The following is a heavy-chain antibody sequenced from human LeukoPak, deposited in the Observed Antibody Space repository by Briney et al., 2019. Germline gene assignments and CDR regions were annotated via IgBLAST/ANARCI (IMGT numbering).Heavy chain of an antibody. V-gene: IGHV3-11*01. Sequence: GGSLRLSYAASGFTFSDYYMSWILQAPGKGLEWVSYISSSGSTIYYADSVKGRFTISRDNAKNSLYLQMNSLRAEDTAVYYCAREGTYYYDSSGDYWGQGTLVTVSS. J-gene: IGHJ4*02. D-gene: IGHD3-22*01. CDR2: ISSSGSTI. CDR1: GFTFSDYY. CDR3: AREGTYYYDSSGDY.